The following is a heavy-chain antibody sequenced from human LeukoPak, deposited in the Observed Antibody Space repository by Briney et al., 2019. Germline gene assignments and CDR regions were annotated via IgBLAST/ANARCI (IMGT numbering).Heavy chain of an antibody. Sequence: PSETLSLTCTVSGGSISSYYWSWIRQPPGKGLEWIGYIYYSGSTNYNPSLKSRVTISVDTSKNQFSLKLGSVTAADTAVYYCARDDGDNDAFDIWGQGTMVTVSS. J-gene: IGHJ3*02. CDR2: IYYSGST. D-gene: IGHD4-17*01. V-gene: IGHV4-59*01. CDR3: ARDDGDNDAFDI. CDR1: GGSISSYY.